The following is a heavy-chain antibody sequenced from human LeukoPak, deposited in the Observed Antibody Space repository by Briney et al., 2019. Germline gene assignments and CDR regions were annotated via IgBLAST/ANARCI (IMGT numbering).Heavy chain of an antibody. CDR1: GYSISNGYY. CDR3: ARGAEYYAIWRGYAGYSDY. V-gene: IGHV4-38-2*02. D-gene: IGHD3-3*01. Sequence: NRSETLSLTCTVSGYSISNGYYWGWIRQPPGKGLEWVGSIYHRGSTYYNPSLTSRVTISLDRSKKKFSLKLTSVTAADTAVYFCARGAEYYAIWRGYAGYSDYWGQGISVTVSS. CDR2: IYHRGST. J-gene: IGHJ4*02.